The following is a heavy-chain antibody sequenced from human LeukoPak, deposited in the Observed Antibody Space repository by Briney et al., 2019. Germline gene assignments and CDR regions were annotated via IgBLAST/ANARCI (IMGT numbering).Heavy chain of an antibody. J-gene: IGHJ4*02. Sequence: GESLKISCKGSGYTFTYYWIAWLRQMPGKGLEWMGIIYPGDSDTGYSPSFQGQVSISADKSISTAYLQWSSLKASDTAMYYCARMLAATGSGFDYWGQGTLVTVSS. CDR3: ARMLAATGSGFDY. CDR1: GYTFTYYW. CDR2: IYPGDSDT. D-gene: IGHD6-13*01. V-gene: IGHV5-51*01.